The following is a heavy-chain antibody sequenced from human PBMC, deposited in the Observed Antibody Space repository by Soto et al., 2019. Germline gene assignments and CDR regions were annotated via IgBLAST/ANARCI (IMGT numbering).Heavy chain of an antibody. CDR1: GDIFSGYS. J-gene: IGHJ4*02. Sequence: QVQLVQSGAEVKKPGSSVKVSCKTSGDIFSGYSISWVRQAPGYGLEWMGGIIPIFGTTNYAQKFHGRVTITADKSTSTVYMDLYSLKSEDTAMYYCARDLGSGYDPGDYWGQGTLVTVSS. D-gene: IGHD5-12*01. CDR2: IIPIFGTT. CDR3: ARDLGSGYDPGDY. V-gene: IGHV1-69*14.